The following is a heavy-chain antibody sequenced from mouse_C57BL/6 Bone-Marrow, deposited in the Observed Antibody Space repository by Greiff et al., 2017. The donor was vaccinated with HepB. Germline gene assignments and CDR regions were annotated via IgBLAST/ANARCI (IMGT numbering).Heavy chain of an antibody. V-gene: IGHV1-80*01. Sequence: VQLKESGAELVKPGASVKISCKASGYAFSSYWMNWVKQRPGKGLEWIGQIYPGDGDTNYNGKFKGKATLTADKSSSTAYMQRSSLTSEDSAVYFGARSVLWLRPAYYFDYWGQGTTLTVSS. CDR2: IYPGDGDT. J-gene: IGHJ2*01. CDR1: GYAFSSYW. CDR3: ARSVLWLRPAYYFDY. D-gene: IGHD2-2*01.